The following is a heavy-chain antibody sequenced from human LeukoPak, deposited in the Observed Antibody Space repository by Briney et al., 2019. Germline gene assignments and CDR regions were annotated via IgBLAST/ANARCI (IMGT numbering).Heavy chain of an antibody. V-gene: IGHV3-53*01. Sequence: GGSLRLSCAVSGFTVSSNYMSWVRQAPGKGLEWVSLIHSGGTTDYADSVKDRFTISRDYSKNTVNLQINSLRAEDTAVYYCARERGYCSGDNCYSGLDYWGQGTLVTVSS. J-gene: IGHJ4*02. CDR1: GFTVSSNY. CDR3: ARERGYCSGDNCYSGLDY. CDR2: IHSGGTT. D-gene: IGHD2-15*01.